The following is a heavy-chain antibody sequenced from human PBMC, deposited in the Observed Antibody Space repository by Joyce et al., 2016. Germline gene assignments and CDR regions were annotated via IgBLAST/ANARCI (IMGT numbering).Heavy chain of an antibody. CDR2: ISISSYI. D-gene: IGHD6-25*01. CDR1: GFTFSTYS. V-gene: IGHV3-21*01. Sequence: EVQLVESGGGLVKPGGSLRISCAASGFTFSTYSMNWVRQAPGKGLESVSSISISSYIYYADSLKGRFIISRDNAKNSLYLQMNSLRVEDTAVYYCARDSPSGYSSGFFYYMDVWGKGTTVTVSS. CDR3: ARDSPSGYSSGFFYYMDV. J-gene: IGHJ6*03.